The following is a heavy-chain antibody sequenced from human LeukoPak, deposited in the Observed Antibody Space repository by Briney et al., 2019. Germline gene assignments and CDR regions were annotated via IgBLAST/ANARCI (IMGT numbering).Heavy chain of an antibody. Sequence: GRSLRLSCAASGFTFSSYGMHWVRQAPGKGLEWVAVISYDGSNKYYADSVKGRFTISRDNSKNTLYLQMNSLGAEDTAVYYCATNTAMDYYFDYWGQGTLVTVSS. J-gene: IGHJ4*02. V-gene: IGHV3-30*03. CDR2: ISYDGSNK. D-gene: IGHD5-18*01. CDR1: GFTFSSYG. CDR3: ATNTAMDYYFDY.